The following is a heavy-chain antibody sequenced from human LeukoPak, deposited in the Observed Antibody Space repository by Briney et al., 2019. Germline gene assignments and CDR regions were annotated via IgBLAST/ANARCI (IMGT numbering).Heavy chain of an antibody. Sequence: GGSLILSCAGSGFTFTNAGIHWVRLAAGKGLEWVSFISHDGTNKYYSDSVDGRFTVSRLNSQNTVYLQMTDLRPDDTATYYCASEDVDTGDFWGQGTLVTVSS. V-gene: IGHV3-30*01. CDR3: ASEDVDTGDF. CDR1: GFTFTNAG. CDR2: ISHDGTNK. D-gene: IGHD5-18*01. J-gene: IGHJ4*02.